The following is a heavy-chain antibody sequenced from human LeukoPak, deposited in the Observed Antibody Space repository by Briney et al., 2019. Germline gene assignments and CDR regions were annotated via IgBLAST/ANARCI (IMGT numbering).Heavy chain of an antibody. CDR1: GFTFSSYW. CDR2: IKQDGSEK. CDR3: ARDMPTYYYDSSGPEGY. Sequence: GGSLRLSCAASGFTFSSYWMSWVRQAPGKGLEWVANIKQDGSEKYYVDSVKGRFTISRDNAKNSLYLQMNSLRAEDTAVYYCARDMPTYYYDSSGPEGYWGQGTLVTASS. J-gene: IGHJ4*02. V-gene: IGHV3-7*01. D-gene: IGHD3-22*01.